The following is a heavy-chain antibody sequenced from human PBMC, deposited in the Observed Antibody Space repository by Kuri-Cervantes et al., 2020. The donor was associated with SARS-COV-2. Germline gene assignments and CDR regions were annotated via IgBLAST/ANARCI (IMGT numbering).Heavy chain of an antibody. V-gene: IGHV3-21*01. CDR2: ISSSSSYI. J-gene: IGHJ4*02. Sequence: GGSLRLSCAASGFTFSSYSMNWVRQAPGKGLEWVSSISSSSSYIYHADSVKGRFTISRDNAKNSLYLQMNSLRAEDTAVYYCARIVRYFDQLDYWGQGTLVTVSS. CDR3: ARIVRYFDQLDY. D-gene: IGHD3-9*01. CDR1: GFTFSSYS.